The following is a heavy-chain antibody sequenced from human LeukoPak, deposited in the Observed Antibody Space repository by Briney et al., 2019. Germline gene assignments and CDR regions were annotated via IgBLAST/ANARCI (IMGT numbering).Heavy chain of an antibody. J-gene: IGHJ6*02. CDR2: ISSSSSTI. CDR3: ARDREVGATDV. D-gene: IGHD1-26*01. CDR1: GFTFSSYS. V-gene: IGHV3-48*04. Sequence: GGSLRLSCAASGFTFSSYSMNWVRQAPGKGLEWVSYISSSSSTIYYADSVKGRFTISRDNAKNSLYLQMNSLRAEDTAVYYCARDREVGATDVWGQGTTVTVSS.